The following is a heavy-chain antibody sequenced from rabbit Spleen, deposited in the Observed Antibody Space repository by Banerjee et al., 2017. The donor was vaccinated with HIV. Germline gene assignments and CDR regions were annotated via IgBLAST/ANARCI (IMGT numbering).Heavy chain of an antibody. V-gene: IGHV1S40*01. CDR3: ARNYVNAFDP. CDR1: GLDLSSRYW. D-gene: IGHD1-1*01. Sequence: QSLEESGGDLVKPGASLTLTCKASGLDLSSRYWICWVRQAPGKGLEWIACIDVAKSGDTYYTNWAKGRFTISKTSSTTVALQMTSLTAADTATYFCARNYVNAFDPWGPGTLVTVS. CDR2: IDVAKSGDT. J-gene: IGHJ2*01.